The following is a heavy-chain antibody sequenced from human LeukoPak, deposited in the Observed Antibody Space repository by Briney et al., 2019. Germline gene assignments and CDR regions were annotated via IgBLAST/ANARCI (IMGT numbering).Heavy chain of an antibody. V-gene: IGHV4-34*01. CDR3: ARGRYLTTGGGAAAGFLDY. D-gene: IGHD6-13*01. CDR2: INHSGST. CDR1: GGSFSGYY. J-gene: IGHJ4*02. Sequence: AETLSLTCGVSGGSFSGYYWNWIRQPPGKGLEWIGEINHSGSTNYNPSLKSRVTISVDTSQKQFSLRLSSVTAADTAVYYCARGRYLTTGGGAAAGFLDYWGQGTLVTVSS.